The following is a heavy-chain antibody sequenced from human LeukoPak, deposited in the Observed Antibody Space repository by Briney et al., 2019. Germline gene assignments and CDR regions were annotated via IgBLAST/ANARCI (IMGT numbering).Heavy chain of an antibody. D-gene: IGHD3-3*01. Sequence: SVKVSCKASGGTFSSYAISWVRQAPGQGLEWMGGIIPIFGTANYAQKIQGRVTITADESTSTAYMELRSLRSDDTAVYYCARDGEYYDFWSGSVDYWGQGTLVTVSS. J-gene: IGHJ4*02. CDR1: GGTFSSYA. CDR2: IIPIFGTA. CDR3: ARDGEYYDFWSGSVDY. V-gene: IGHV1-69*01.